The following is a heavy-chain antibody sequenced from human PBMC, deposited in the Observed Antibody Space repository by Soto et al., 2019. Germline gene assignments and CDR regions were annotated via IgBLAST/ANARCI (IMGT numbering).Heavy chain of an antibody. CDR2: IYSSGST. D-gene: IGHD3-3*01. CDR1: GGDISTYY. CDR3: ARGQRFSVCFDP. J-gene: IGHJ5*02. V-gene: IGHV4-4*07. Sequence: QVQLQESGPGLVKPSETLSLTCTVSGGDISTYYWTWIRQPAGKGLEWIGRIYSSGSTKYNPSLKSRVTMSPDTSKNPFSLRLSSVTAADTAVYYCARGQRFSVCFDPWGQGTLVTVSS.